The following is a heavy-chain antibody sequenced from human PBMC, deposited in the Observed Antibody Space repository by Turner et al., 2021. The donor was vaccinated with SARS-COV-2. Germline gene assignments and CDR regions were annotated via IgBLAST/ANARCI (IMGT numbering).Heavy chain of an antibody. CDR3: TTDIGPITIFGVATRYGMDV. J-gene: IGHJ6*02. V-gene: IGHV3-15*01. D-gene: IGHD3-3*01. CDR2: IKSKTEGGTT. Sequence: EVQLVESGGGLVKPGGSRRLSCAASGFNFSNAWMSWVRQAPGKGLEWVGRIKSKTEGGTTDYAAPVKGRFTISRDDSKNTVYLQMNSLKTEDTAVYYCTTDIGPITIFGVATRYGMDVWGQGTTVTVSS. CDR1: GFNFSNAW.